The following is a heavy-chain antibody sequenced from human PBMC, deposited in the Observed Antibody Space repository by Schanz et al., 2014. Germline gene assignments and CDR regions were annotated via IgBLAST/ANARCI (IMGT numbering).Heavy chain of an antibody. CDR1: GFTFTNYA. Sequence: EVKLLGSGGTLVRPGGSLRLSCAASGFTFTNYAMSWVRQAPGKGLEWLSYISDSGTYTNYADSVKGRFTISRDNSKNSLYLQMNSLRAEDTAVYYCARIGGSVFDYWAQGTLVTGSS. J-gene: IGHJ4*02. D-gene: IGHD3-10*01. CDR3: ARIGGSVFDY. CDR2: ISDSGTYT. V-gene: IGHV3-23*01.